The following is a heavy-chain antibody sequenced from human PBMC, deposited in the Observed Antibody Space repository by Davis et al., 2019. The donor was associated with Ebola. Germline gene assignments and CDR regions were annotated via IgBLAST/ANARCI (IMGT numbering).Heavy chain of an antibody. V-gene: IGHV4-59*01. CDR1: GGSISRYH. CDR2: IYYSGST. Sequence: SETLSLTCTVSGGSISRYHWRWVPQPPGKGLERIGYIYYSGSTNYNPSLKSRVTISVDTSKNQFSLKLSSVTAADTAVYYCARDRYYYGMDVWGQGTTVTVSS. J-gene: IGHJ6*02. CDR3: ARDRYYYGMDV.